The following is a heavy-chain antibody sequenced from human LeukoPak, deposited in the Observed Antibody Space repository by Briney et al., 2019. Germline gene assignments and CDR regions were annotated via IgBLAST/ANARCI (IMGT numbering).Heavy chain of an antibody. V-gene: IGHV1-2*02. CDR1: GYIFTGYY. CDR2: INPYTGGT. Sequence: ASVKVSCKASGYIFTGYYIYWVRQAPGQGLEWMGWINPYTGGTNNAQKFQGRVTMTRDTSISTAYMELSRLRYEDTAVYYCARVSYCGGDCRGYYYYGLDVWGQGTTVTVSS. CDR3: ARVSYCGGDCRGYYYYGLDV. J-gene: IGHJ6*02. D-gene: IGHD2-21*02.